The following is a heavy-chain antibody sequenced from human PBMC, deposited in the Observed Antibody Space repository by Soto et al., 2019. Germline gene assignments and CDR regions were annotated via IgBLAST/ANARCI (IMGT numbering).Heavy chain of an antibody. J-gene: IGHJ6*02. V-gene: IGHV3-23*01. CDR2: ISGSGGST. CDR3: ARDSGYDFWSGSRGMDV. CDR1: GFTFSSYA. Sequence: GGSLRLSCAASGFTFSSYAMSWVRQAPGKGLEWVSAISGSGGSTYYADSVKGRFTISRDNAKNSLYLQMNSLRAEDTAVYYCARDSGYDFWSGSRGMDVWGQGTTVTVSS. D-gene: IGHD3-3*01.